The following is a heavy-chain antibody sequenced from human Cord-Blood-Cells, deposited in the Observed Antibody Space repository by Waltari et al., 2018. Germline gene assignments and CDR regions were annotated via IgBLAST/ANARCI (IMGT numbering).Heavy chain of an antibody. Sequence: QVQLQQWGAGLLKPSETLSLTCAVYGGSFSGYYWSWIRQPPGKGREWIGEINHSGSTNYNPSLKSRVTISVDTSKNQFSLKLSSVTAADTAVYYCARGGNVVVPAAIEEIDYWGQGTLVTVSS. CDR1: GGSFSGYY. J-gene: IGHJ4*02. CDR2: INHSGST. CDR3: ARGGNVVVPAAIEEIDY. D-gene: IGHD2-2*01. V-gene: IGHV4-34*01.